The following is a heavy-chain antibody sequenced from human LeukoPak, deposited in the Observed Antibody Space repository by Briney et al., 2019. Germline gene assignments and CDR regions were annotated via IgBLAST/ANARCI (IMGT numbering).Heavy chain of an antibody. Sequence: GGSLRLSCAASGFTFSSYAMSWVRQAPGKGLEWVSAISGSGGSTYYADSVKGRFTISRDNSKNTLYLQMNSLRAEDTAVYYCAKVGAITMVRGVKYYYYYYMDVWGKGTTVTVSS. CDR1: GFTFSSYA. V-gene: IGHV3-23*01. CDR3: AKVGAITMVRGVKYYYYYYMDV. J-gene: IGHJ6*03. CDR2: ISGSGGST. D-gene: IGHD3-10*01.